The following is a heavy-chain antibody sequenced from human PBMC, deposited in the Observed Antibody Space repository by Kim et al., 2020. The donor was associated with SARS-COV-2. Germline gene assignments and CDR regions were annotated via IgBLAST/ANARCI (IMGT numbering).Heavy chain of an antibody. CDR2: ISSSSSYI. CDR3: ARDGGPEELEPTNFDY. V-gene: IGHV3-21*01. D-gene: IGHD1-26*01. CDR1: GFTFSSYS. Sequence: GGSLRLSCAASGFTFSSYSMNWVRQAPGKGLEWVSSISSSSSYIYYADSVKGRFTISRDNAKNSLYLQMNSLRAEDTAVYYCARDGGPEELEPTNFDYWGQGTLVTVSS. J-gene: IGHJ4*02.